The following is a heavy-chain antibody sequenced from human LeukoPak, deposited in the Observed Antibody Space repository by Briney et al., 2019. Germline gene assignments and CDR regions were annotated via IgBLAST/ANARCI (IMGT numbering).Heavy chain of an antibody. CDR1: GGSISSSSYY. J-gene: IGHJ5*02. CDR2: IYYSGST. CDR3: ARGSRVLRFLEWSLRGWFDP. D-gene: IGHD3-3*01. Sequence: SETLSLTCTVSGGSISSSSYYWGWIRQPPGKGLEWIGSIYYSGSTYYNPSLKSRVTISVDRSKNQFSLKLSSVTAADTAVYYCARGSRVLRFLEWSLRGWFDPWGQGTLVTVSS. V-gene: IGHV4-39*07.